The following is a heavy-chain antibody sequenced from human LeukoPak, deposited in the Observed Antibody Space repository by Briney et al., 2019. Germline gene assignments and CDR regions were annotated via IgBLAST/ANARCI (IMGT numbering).Heavy chain of an antibody. J-gene: IGHJ4*02. CDR1: VGSLSRYY. CDR2: IYYRGST. V-gene: IGHV4-59*08. D-gene: IGHD1-26*01. Sequence: SETLSLTCIVSVGSLSRYYWSWVRPPPRKGLEWVGYIYYRGSTDYNPYIKSLVTISVDTSKNQFYLRLTSVTAADPAMYYCAKSGGYGLIDYWGKGNLVTVSS. CDR3: AKSGGYGLIDY.